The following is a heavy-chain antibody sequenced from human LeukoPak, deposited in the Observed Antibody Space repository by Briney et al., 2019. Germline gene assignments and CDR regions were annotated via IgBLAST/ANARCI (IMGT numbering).Heavy chain of an antibody. CDR1: GFTFSSYA. CDR3: ATYRQVLLPFES. Sequence: RPGGSLRLSCAASGFTFSSYAMHWVRQPPGKGLEWVSSIFPSGGEIHYADSVRGRFTISRDNSKSTLSLQMNSLRAEDTAIYYCATYRQVLLPFESWGQGTLVTVSS. J-gene: IGHJ4*02. D-gene: IGHD5-18*01. V-gene: IGHV3-23*01. CDR2: IFPSGGEI.